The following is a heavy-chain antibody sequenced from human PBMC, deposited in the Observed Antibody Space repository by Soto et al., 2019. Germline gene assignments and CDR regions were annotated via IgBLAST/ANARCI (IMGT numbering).Heavy chain of an antibody. J-gene: IGHJ5*02. Sequence: EVQLVESGGGLVQPGGSLRLSCAASGFTFSSYDMHWVRQATGKGLEWVSAIGTAGDTYYPGSVKGRFTISRENAKNSLYLQMNSLRAGDTAVYYCARGERYAGGGIDPSGQGSLVIVSS. V-gene: IGHV3-13*01. D-gene: IGHD2-2*01. CDR3: ARGERYAGGGIDP. CDR1: GFTFSSYD. CDR2: IGTAGDT.